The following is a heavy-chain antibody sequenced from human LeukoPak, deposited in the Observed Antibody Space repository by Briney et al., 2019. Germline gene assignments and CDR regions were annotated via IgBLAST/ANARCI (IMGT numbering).Heavy chain of an antibody. Sequence: SETLSLTCTVSGGSISSSSYYWGWIRQPPGKGLEWIGSIYYSGSTYYNPSLKSRVTISVDTSKNQFSLKLSSVTAADTAVYYCARHAGIRYFDWFFDYWGQGTLVTASS. V-gene: IGHV4-39*01. CDR3: ARHAGIRYFDWFFDY. J-gene: IGHJ4*02. D-gene: IGHD3-9*01. CDR2: IYYSGST. CDR1: GGSISSSSYY.